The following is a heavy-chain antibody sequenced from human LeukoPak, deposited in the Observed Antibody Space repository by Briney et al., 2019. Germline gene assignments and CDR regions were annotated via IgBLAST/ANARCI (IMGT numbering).Heavy chain of an antibody. J-gene: IGHJ4*02. CDR2: INHSGGT. CDR3: ARSYYYGSGSYGFFFDY. Sequence: SETLSLTCAVYGGSFSGYYWSWIRQPPGKGLEWIGEINHSGGTNYNPSLKSRVTISVDTSKNQFSLKLSSVTAADTAVYYCARSYYYGSGSYGFFFDYWGQGTLVTVSS. CDR1: GGSFSGYY. D-gene: IGHD3-10*01. V-gene: IGHV4-34*01.